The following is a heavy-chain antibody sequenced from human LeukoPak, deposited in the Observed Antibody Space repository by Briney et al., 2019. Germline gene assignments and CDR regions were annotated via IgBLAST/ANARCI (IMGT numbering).Heavy chain of an antibody. CDR1: GFTFSSYA. CDR2: ISGSGGST. CDR3: AKYPTIELAAIDY. V-gene: IGHV3-23*01. J-gene: IGHJ4*02. D-gene: IGHD5-12*01. Sequence: GGSLRLSCAASGFTFSSYAMSWVRQAPGKGLEWVSAISGSGGSTYYADSVKGRFTISRDNSENTLYLQMTGLRPEDTAIYYCAKYPTIELAAIDYWGQGTLVIVSS.